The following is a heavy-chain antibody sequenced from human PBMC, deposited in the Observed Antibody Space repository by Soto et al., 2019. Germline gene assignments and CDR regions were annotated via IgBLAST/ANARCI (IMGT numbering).Heavy chain of an antibody. CDR2: INPNSGGT. J-gene: IGHJ4*02. D-gene: IGHD3-22*01. CDR1: GYTFTGYY. V-gene: IGHV1-2*04. CDR3: ARAASSGYYLDY. Sequence: ASVKVSCKTSGYTFTGYYMHWVRQAPGQGLEWMGWINPNSGGTNYAQKFQGWVTMTRDTSISTAYMELSRLRSDDTAVYYCARAASSGYYLDYWGQGTLVTVSS.